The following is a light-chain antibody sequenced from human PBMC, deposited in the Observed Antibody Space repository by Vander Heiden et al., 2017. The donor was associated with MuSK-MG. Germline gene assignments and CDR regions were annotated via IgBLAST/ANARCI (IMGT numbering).Light chain of an antibody. J-gene: IGKJ2*01. CDR1: QDISNY. V-gene: IGKV1-33*01. Sequence: DIQMTQSPSSLSASVGDRVTITCQASQDISNYLNWYQQKTGKAPKLLIYDASNLETGVPSRFSGSGSGTDFTFTISSLQPEDIATYYCQQDDNLPQTFGQGTKLXIK. CDR3: QQDDNLPQT. CDR2: DAS.